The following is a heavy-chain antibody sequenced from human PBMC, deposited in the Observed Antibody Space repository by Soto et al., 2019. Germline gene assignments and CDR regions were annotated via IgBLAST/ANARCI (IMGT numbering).Heavy chain of an antibody. D-gene: IGHD4-17*01. CDR1: GFSLSSDE. J-gene: IGHJ3*02. V-gene: IGHV3-48*03. Sequence: EAQLVESGGGLVQPGGSLRLSCTAFGFSLSSDEMDWVRQAPGKGLEWVSHISRSGSPIYYADSVKGRFTISRDNAKNSVFLQMNSLRAEDTAVYYCARGFGDYLIDAFDIWGQGTMVTVSS. CDR3: ARGFGDYLIDAFDI. CDR2: ISRSGSPI.